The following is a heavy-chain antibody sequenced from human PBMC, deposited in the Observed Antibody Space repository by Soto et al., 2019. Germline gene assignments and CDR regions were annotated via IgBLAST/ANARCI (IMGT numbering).Heavy chain of an antibody. CDR3: ASPPRGYYDFLTGPRSPLYFFDY. V-gene: IGHV4-31*03. D-gene: IGHD3-9*01. J-gene: IGHJ4*02. CDR2: IYYSGST. Sequence: SETLSLTCTVSGGSISSGGYYWSWIRQHPGKGLEWIGYIYYSGSTYYNPSLKSRVTISVDTSKNQFSLKLSSVTAADTAVYYCASPPRGYYDFLTGPRSPLYFFDYWGQGTLVTVSS. CDR1: GGSISSGGYY.